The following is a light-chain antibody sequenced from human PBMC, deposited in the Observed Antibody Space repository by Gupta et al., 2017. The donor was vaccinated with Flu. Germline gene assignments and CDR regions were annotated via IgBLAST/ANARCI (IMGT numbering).Light chain of an antibody. CDR1: SSDVGSHNF. CDR2: EAR. Sequence: SITISCTGTSSDVGSHNFVSCYQQHPGNPHLVIFYEARHRPSGVSDRFSAAKAGNTASPTISGLQAEDEAYYYYSSYGSTNTWVFGGGTKLTVL. J-gene: IGLJ3*02. CDR3: SSYGSTNTWV. V-gene: IGLV2-14*01.